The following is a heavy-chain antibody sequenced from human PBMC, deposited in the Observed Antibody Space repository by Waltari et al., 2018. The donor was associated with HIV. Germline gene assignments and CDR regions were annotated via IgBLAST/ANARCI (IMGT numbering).Heavy chain of an antibody. J-gene: IGHJ4*02. CDR1: GYSISSDYY. V-gene: IGHV4-38-2*01. CDR3: GSGSRRGHRHGIDD. D-gene: IGHD5-18*01. CDR2: ASRSGST. Sequence: QVQLHESGPGMVKPSETLSLTCAVSGYSISSDYYWGWIRQPPGKGQEWIGSASRSGSTYDSPALKSRVTRTVDTSKNQFSLKLNSVAAADTAVYYCGSGSRRGHRHGIDDWGQGTLVTVSS.